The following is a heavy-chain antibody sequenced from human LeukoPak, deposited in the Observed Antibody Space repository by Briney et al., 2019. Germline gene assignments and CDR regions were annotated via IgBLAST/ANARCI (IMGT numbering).Heavy chain of an antibody. CDR1: GGSISSSSYY. J-gene: IGHJ4*02. Sequence: SETLSLTCTVSGGSISSSSYYWGWIRQPPGKGLEWIGSIYYSGSTYYNPSLKSRVTLSVDTSKNQFSLKLSSVTAADTAVYYCARHGGIVGATSTHYFDYWGQGTLVTVSS. D-gene: IGHD1-26*01. CDR3: ARHGGIVGATSTHYFDY. CDR2: IYYSGST. V-gene: IGHV4-39*01.